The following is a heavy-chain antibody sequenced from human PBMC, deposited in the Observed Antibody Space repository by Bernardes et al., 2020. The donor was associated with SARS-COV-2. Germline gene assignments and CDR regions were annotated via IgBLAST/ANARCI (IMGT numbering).Heavy chain of an antibody. V-gene: IGHV4-34*01. CDR2: INHSGST. J-gene: IGHJ3*02. CDR1: GGSFSGYY. D-gene: IGHD3-22*01. CDR3: ARTRAYYYDSTYAFDI. Sequence: SETLSLTCAVYGGSFSGYYWSWIRQPPGKGLEWIGEINHSGSTNYNPSLKSRVTISVDTSKNQFSLKLSSVTAADTAVYYCARTRAYYYDSTYAFDIWGQGTMVTVSS.